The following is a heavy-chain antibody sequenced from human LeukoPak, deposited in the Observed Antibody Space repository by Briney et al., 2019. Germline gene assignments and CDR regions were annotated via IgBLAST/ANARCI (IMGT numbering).Heavy chain of an antibody. CDR2: IYSGGST. CDR3: ARVGEQWLVFFDY. D-gene: IGHD6-19*01. Sequence: GGSLRLSCAASGFTVSSNFMTWVRQAPGKGLEWVSVIYSGGSTYYADSVRDRFTISRDNSKNMLYLQMNSLRAEDTAVYYCARVGEQWLVFFDYWGQGTLVTVSS. V-gene: IGHV3-66*01. J-gene: IGHJ4*02. CDR1: GFTVSSNF.